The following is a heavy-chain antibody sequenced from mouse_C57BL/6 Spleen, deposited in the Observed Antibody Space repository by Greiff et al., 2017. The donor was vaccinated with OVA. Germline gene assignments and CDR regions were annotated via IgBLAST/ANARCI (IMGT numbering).Heavy chain of an antibody. CDR1: GYAFSSSW. CDR2: IYPGDGDT. J-gene: IGHJ2*01. D-gene: IGHD1-1*01. CDR3: ARSYYYGSSSFDY. V-gene: IGHV1-82*01. Sequence: QVQLKQSGPELVKPGASVKISCKASGYAFSSSWMNWVKQRPGKGLEWIGRIYPGDGDTNYTGKFKGKATLTADKSSSTAYMQLSSLTSEDSAVYFCARSYYYGSSSFDYWGQGTTLTVSS.